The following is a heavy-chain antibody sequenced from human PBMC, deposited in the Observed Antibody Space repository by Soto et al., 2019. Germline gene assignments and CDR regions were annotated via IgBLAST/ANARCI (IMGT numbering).Heavy chain of an antibody. CDR1: GDSFSSGAYS. J-gene: IGHJ4*02. CDR2: IYYSGTA. D-gene: IGHD1-26*01. CDR3: ARVATSDHFDY. Sequence: SETLSLTCAVSGDSFSSGAYSWSWIRQSPGRGLEWIGYIYYSGTAFYNPSPKSRVTLSVLKSKNQFSLKLTSVTAADTAVYYCARVATSDHFDYWGPGTLVTVSS. V-gene: IGHV4-30-2*06.